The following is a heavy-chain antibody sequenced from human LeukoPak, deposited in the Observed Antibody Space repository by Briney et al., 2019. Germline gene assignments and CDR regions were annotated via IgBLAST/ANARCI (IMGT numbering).Heavy chain of an antibody. D-gene: IGHD6-19*01. J-gene: IGHJ4*02. CDR3: ARVLSFVAVAGSPTGY. CDR2: ISYDATNK. Sequence: QSGGSLRLSCEGSGFTSGFTFGSYAMHWVRQAPGKGLEWVAVISYDATNKYYADSVKGRFTISRDDSKNTLYLQMNSLRAEDTAVYYCARVLSFVAVAGSPTGYWGQGTLVTVSS. CDR1: GFTFGSYA. V-gene: IGHV3-30-3*01.